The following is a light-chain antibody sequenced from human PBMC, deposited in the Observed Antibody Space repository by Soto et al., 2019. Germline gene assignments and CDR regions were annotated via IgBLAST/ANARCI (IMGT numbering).Light chain of an antibody. V-gene: IGLV2-14*01. J-gene: IGLJ2*01. CDR1: SSDVGGYNY. CDR2: DVS. Sequence: QSALTQPASVSGSPGQSITISCTGTSSDVGGYNYVSWYQQHPGKAPKLMIYDVSNRPSRASNRFSGSKSGNTASLTISGLRAEDEADYYCSSYTSSSTVVFGGGAKLTVL. CDR3: SSYTSSSTVV.